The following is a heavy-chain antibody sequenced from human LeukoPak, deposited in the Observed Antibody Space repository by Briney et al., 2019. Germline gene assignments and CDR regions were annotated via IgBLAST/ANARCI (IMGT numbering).Heavy chain of an antibody. CDR1: GFTFSSYA. D-gene: IGHD3-3*01. CDR2: IIAMGGST. CDR3: AKDPRARFLEWLLTYFDY. Sequence: GRSLRLSCAASGFTFSSYAMSWDRQAPGKVLEWVSAIIAMGGSTYYADSGKGRFTISRDNSKHTLYLQMHSLRAEDTAVYYCAKDPRARFLEWLLTYFDYWGQGTLVTVSS. J-gene: IGHJ4*02. V-gene: IGHV3-23*01.